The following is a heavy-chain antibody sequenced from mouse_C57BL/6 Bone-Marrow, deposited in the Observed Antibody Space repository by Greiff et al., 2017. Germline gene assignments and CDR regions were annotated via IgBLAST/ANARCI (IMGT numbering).Heavy chain of an antibody. CDR3: ARDGASWFAY. CDR2: IDPSDSFT. CDR1: GYTFTSYW. J-gene: IGHJ3*01. V-gene: IGHV1-50*01. Sequence: QVQLQQPGAELVKPGASVKLSCKASGYTFTSYWMQWVKQRPGQGLEWIGEIDPSDSFTNYNQKFKGKATLPVDTSSSTAYMQLSSLTSEDSAVYYCARDGASWFAYWGQGTLVTVSA.